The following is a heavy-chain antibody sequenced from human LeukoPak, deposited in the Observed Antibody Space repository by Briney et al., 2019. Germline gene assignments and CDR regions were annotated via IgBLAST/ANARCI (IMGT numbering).Heavy chain of an antibody. CDR2: IGWNSGSI. Sequence: GGSLRLSCAASRFTFDDYAIHWVRHTPGKGLEWVSGIGWNSGSIGYADSVKGRFTISRDNAKNSLYLQMNSLRAEDTALYYCAKERRQPKVGANYFDYWGQGTLVTVSS. J-gene: IGHJ4*02. CDR1: RFTFDDYA. V-gene: IGHV3-9*01. CDR3: AKERRQPKVGANYFDY. D-gene: IGHD1-26*01.